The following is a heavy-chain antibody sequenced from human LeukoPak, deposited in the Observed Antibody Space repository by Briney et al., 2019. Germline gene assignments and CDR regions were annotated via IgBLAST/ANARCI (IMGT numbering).Heavy chain of an antibody. D-gene: IGHD5-18*01. J-gene: IGHJ4*02. CDR3: ARDGVPWGYSYGYGFNPGLAAPDY. Sequence: GASVKVSCKASGYTFTGYYMHWVRQAPGQGLEWMGWINPNSGGTNYAQKFQGRVTMTRDTSISTAYMELSRLRSDDTAVYYCARDGVPWGYSYGYGFNPGLAAPDYWGQGTLVTVSS. CDR2: INPNSGGT. V-gene: IGHV1-2*02. CDR1: GYTFTGYY.